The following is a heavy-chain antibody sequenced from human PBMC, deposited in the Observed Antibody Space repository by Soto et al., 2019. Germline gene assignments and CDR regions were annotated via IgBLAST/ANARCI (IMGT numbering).Heavy chain of an antibody. CDR1: GGSISSGDYY. Sequence: SETLSLTCTVSGGSISSGDYYWSWIRQPPGKGLEWIGYIYYSGSTSYNPSLMSRVTISVDTSKSQISLRLSSVTAADTAMYYCARLGAHYQSLDPWGPGTLVTVSS. CDR3: ARLGAHYQSLDP. J-gene: IGHJ5*02. CDR2: IYYSGST. D-gene: IGHD2-2*01. V-gene: IGHV4-30-4*01.